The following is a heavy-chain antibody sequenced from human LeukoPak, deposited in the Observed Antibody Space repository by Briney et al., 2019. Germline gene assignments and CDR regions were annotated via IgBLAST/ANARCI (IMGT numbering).Heavy chain of an antibody. CDR1: GGSFSGYY. Sequence: SETLSLTCAVYGGSFSGYYWSWIRQPPGKGLEWIGYISYTGSTNYSPSLKSRVTISEDTSKNQFSLKLSSVTAADTAVYFCARNFPPYDFLTGFYSGGAFDIWGQGTVVTVSS. V-gene: IGHV4-59*01. CDR3: ARNFPPYDFLTGFYSGGAFDI. CDR2: ISYTGST. J-gene: IGHJ3*02. D-gene: IGHD3-9*01.